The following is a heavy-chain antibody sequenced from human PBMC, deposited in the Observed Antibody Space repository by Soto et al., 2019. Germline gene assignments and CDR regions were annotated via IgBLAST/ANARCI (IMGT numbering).Heavy chain of an antibody. J-gene: IGHJ3*02. CDR1: GFPFSSYS. Sequence: GGSLRLSCAASGFPFSSYSMNWVRQAPGKGLEWISYIRNSSSAIHYADSVKGRFTNSRDNSKNTLYPQLNSLRPEDTAVYYCAKDPGIAVARPSDAFDIWGQGTMVTVSS. V-gene: IGHV3-48*01. CDR2: IRNSSSAI. D-gene: IGHD6-19*01. CDR3: AKDPGIAVARPSDAFDI.